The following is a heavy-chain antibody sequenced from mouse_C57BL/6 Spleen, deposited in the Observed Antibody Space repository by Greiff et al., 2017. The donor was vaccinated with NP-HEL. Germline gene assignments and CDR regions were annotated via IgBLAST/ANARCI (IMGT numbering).Heavy chain of an antibody. CDR3: ARHSLYYAMDY. J-gene: IGHJ4*01. Sequence: EVMLVESGGGLVKPGGSLKLSCAASGFTFSSYTMSWVRQTPEKRLEWVATISGGGGNTYYPDSVKGRFTISRDNAKNTLYLQMSSLRSEDTALYYCARHSLYYAMDYWGQGTSVTVSS. CDR2: ISGGGGNT. D-gene: IGHD6-2*01. V-gene: IGHV5-9*01. CDR1: GFTFSSYT.